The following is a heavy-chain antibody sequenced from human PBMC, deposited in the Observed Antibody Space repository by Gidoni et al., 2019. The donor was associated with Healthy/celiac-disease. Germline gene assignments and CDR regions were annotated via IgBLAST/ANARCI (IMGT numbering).Heavy chain of an antibody. CDR2: IKQDGSEK. Sequence: EVQLVESGGGLVQPGGSLRLSCAASGFTFRSYWMSWVRQAPGKGLEWVANIKQDGSEKYYVDSVKGRFTISRDNAKNSLYLQMNSLRAEDTAVYYCARSGGWYYFDYWGQGTLVTVSS. CDR3: ARSGGWYYFDY. J-gene: IGHJ4*02. V-gene: IGHV3-7*01. D-gene: IGHD6-19*01. CDR1: GFTFRSYW.